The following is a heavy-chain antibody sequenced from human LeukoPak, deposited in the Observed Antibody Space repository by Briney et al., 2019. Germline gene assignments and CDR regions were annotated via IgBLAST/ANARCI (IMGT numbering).Heavy chain of an antibody. CDR3: ARLLGYYYGSGSYSDY. Sequence: SETLSLTCAVYGGSFSGYYWSWIRQPPGKGLEWIGEINHSGSTNYNPSLKSRVTISVDTSKNQFSLKLSSVTAADTAVYYCARLLGYYYGSGSYSDYWGQGTLVTVSS. D-gene: IGHD3-10*01. V-gene: IGHV4-34*01. CDR1: GGSFSGYY. CDR2: INHSGST. J-gene: IGHJ4*02.